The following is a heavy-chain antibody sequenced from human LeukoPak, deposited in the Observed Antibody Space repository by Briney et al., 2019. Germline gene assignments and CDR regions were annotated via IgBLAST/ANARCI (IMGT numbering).Heavy chain of an antibody. CDR1: GGTFSSYA. Sequence: SVNVSCKASGGTFSSYAISWVRQAPGQGLEWMGGIIPIFGTTNYAQKFQGRVTITADESTSTAYMELSNLRSEDTAVYYCASLVPAAPREFYWGQGTLVTVSS. V-gene: IGHV1-69*13. CDR2: IIPIFGTT. D-gene: IGHD2-2*01. J-gene: IGHJ4*02. CDR3: ASLVPAAPREFY.